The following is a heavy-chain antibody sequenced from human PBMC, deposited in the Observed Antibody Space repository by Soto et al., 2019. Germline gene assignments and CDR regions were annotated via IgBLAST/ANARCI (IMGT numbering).Heavy chain of an antibody. Sequence: ASVKVSCKASGYTFFTYDISWVRQAPGQGLEWMGGIIPIFGTANYAQKFQGRVTITADESTSTAYMELSSLRSEDTAVYYCARLEYSSSSPELDYYYYGMDVWGQGTTVTVSS. CDR3: ARLEYSSSSPELDYYYYGMDV. D-gene: IGHD6-6*01. CDR1: GYTFFTYD. CDR2: IIPIFGTA. V-gene: IGHV1-69*13. J-gene: IGHJ6*02.